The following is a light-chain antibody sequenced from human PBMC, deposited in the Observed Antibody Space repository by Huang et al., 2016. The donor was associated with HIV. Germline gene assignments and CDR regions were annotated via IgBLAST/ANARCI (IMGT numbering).Light chain of an antibody. Sequence: SLSASVGDRVTITCRARQSIDGYLNWYQQKPGKAPKLLISSASTLHTGVPPSFSGSGSGTDYTLIIDNLQPDDFATYFCQQSYSTLITFGQGSRLDTK. CDR3: QQSYSTLIT. J-gene: IGKJ5*01. V-gene: IGKV1-39*01. CDR1: QSIDGY. CDR2: SAS.